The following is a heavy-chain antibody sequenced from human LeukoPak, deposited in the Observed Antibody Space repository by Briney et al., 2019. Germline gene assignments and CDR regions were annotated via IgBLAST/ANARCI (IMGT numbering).Heavy chain of an antibody. Sequence: SETLSLTCTVSGGSISSYYWSWIRQPPGKGLEWIGYIYYSGSTNYNPSLKSRVTISVDTSKNQFSLKLSSVTAADTAVYYCARTITMVRGAPTGAFDIWGQGTMVTVSS. V-gene: IGHV4-59*01. CDR1: GGSISSYY. J-gene: IGHJ3*02. CDR3: ARTITMVRGAPTGAFDI. CDR2: IYYSGST. D-gene: IGHD3-10*01.